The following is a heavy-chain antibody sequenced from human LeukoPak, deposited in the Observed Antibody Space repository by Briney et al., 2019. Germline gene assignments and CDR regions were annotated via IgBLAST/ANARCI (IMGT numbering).Heavy chain of an antibody. CDR2: ISSSSSTI. J-gene: IGHJ4*02. Sequence: GGSLRLSCAASGFTFSSYSMNWVRQAPGKGLEWVSYISSSSSTIYYADSVEGRFTISRDNAKNSLYLQMNSLRAEDTAVYYCAKDRGYYYDSSGYPFDYWGQGTLVTVSS. D-gene: IGHD3-22*01. CDR1: GFTFSSYS. CDR3: AKDRGYYYDSSGYPFDY. V-gene: IGHV3-48*01.